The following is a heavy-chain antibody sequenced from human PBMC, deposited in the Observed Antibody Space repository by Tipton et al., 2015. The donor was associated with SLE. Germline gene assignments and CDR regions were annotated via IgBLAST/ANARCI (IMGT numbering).Heavy chain of an antibody. CDR2: MYNTGST. CDR3: VKSVVVASPRDYYYYMDV. V-gene: IGHV4-30-2*06. D-gene: IGHD2-15*01. J-gene: IGHJ6*03. CDR1: GISISSAGYS. Sequence: TLSLTCTVSGISISSAGYSWSWIRQSPGKGLEWIGYMYNTGSTSYNPSLQSRVTLSVDMSKNQFSLRLSSVTAADTGVYYCVKSVVVASPRDYYYYMDVWGKGTTVTVSS.